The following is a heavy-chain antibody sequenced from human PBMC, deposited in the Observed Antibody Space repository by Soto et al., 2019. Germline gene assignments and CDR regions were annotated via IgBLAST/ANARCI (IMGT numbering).Heavy chain of an antibody. D-gene: IGHD2-2*01. V-gene: IGHV1-8*02. J-gene: IGHJ6*02. CDR3: GRGPSPRAPAGGTPYYYAMDV. CDR2: MNPINGAT. Sequence: ASVKVSCKVSGYDFTAYDINWVRQASGQGLEWMGWMNPINGATGSARRFQGRVSMTRNTATATAYLELTSLRSDDSAVYFCGRGPSPRAPAGGTPYYYAMDVWGQGTTVTVS. CDR1: GYDFTAYD.